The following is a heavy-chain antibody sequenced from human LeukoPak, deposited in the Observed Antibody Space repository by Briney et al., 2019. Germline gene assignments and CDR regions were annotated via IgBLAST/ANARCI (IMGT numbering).Heavy chain of an antibody. V-gene: IGHV1-2*02. CDR3: ANYDFWSGYYDY. CDR1: GYTFTGYY. D-gene: IGHD3-3*01. CDR2: INPNSGGT. J-gene: IGHJ4*02. Sequence: DSVKVSCKASGYTFTGYYMHWVRQAPGQGLEWMGWINPNSGGTNYAQKFQGRVTMTRDTSISTAYMELSRPRSDDTAVYYCANYDFWSGYYDYWGQGTLVTVSS.